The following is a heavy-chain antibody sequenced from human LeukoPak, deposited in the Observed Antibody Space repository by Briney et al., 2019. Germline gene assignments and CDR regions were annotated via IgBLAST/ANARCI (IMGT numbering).Heavy chain of an antibody. CDR3: ARGIRSIAARIVYYVDV. V-gene: IGHV1-8*01. D-gene: IGHD6-6*01. Sequence: ASVKVSCKASGYTFTSYDINWVRQATGQGLEWMGWMNPNSGNTGYAQKFQGRVTMTRNTSISTAYMELSSLRSEDTAVYYCARGIRSIAARIVYYVDVWGKGTTVTVSS. J-gene: IGHJ6*03. CDR1: GYTFTSYD. CDR2: MNPNSGNT.